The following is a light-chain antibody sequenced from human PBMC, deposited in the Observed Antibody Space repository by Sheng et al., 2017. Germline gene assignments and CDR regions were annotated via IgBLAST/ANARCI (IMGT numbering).Light chain of an antibody. CDR2: AAS. Sequence: AIRMTQSPSSVSASTGDRVTITCRASQNINRYLAWYQQKPGKAPKLLIYAASTLQSGVPSRFSGSGSGTDFTLTISRLQSEDFATYYCQQFYDYVHTFGGGTNVEI. CDR3: QQFYDYVHT. J-gene: IGKJ4*01. V-gene: IGKV1-8*01. CDR1: QNINRY.